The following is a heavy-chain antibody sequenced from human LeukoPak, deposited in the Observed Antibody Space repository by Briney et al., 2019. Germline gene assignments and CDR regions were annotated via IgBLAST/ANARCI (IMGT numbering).Heavy chain of an antibody. CDR1: GYTFTSYG. V-gene: IGHV1-18*01. CDR2: ISAYNGNT. Sequence: ASVKVSCKASGYTFTSYGISWVRQAPGQGLEWMGWISAYNGNTNYAQKLQGRVTMTTDTSTSTAYMELRSLRSDDTAVYYCARGRNSRAAAAGRNWFDPWGQGTLVTVSS. J-gene: IGHJ5*02. D-gene: IGHD6-13*01. CDR3: ARGRNSRAAAAGRNWFDP.